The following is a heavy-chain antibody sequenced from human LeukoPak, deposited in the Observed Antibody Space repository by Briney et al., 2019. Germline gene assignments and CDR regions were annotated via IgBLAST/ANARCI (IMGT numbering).Heavy chain of an antibody. D-gene: IGHD5/OR15-5a*01. CDR2: INPHSRAT. Sequence: ASVKVSCKASGNDFSDFYFDWVRQAPGRGREWVGWINPHSRATHYAQRFRGRVTMEASITTAYMELNSLTSDDTAVYYCVTTSVTHTRDPWGQGTLVTVSS. J-gene: IGHJ5*02. V-gene: IGHV1-2*02. CDR3: VTTSVTHTRDP. CDR1: GNDFSDFY.